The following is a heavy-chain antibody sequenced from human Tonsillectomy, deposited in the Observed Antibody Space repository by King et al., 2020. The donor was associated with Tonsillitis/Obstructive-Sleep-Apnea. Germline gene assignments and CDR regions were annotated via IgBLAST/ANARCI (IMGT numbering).Heavy chain of an antibody. CDR3: ARGITNIAARPLFYMDV. J-gene: IGHJ6*03. V-gene: IGHV1-69*01. CDR1: GGTFSSFA. CDR2: IIPIFGTA. Sequence: VQLVESGAEVKKPGSSVKVSCKASGGTFSSFAISWVRQAPGQGLEWMGGIIPIFGTANYAQKFEGRVTVTAAESTNTAYMELSSLRSEDTAVYYCARGITNIAARPLFYMDVWGRGTTVTVSS. D-gene: IGHD6-6*01.